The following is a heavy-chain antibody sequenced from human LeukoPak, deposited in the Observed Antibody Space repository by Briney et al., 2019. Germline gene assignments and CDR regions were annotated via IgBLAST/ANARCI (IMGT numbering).Heavy chain of an antibody. CDR3: ARHMNLHDAFDI. J-gene: IGHJ3*02. CDR1: GYTFTTYG. D-gene: IGHD1-14*01. Sequence: ASVKVSCKASGYTFTTYGIGWARQAPGQGLEWMGWISAYNGNTNYAQKLQGRVTMTTDTSTSTAYMELRSLRSDDTAVYYCARHMNLHDAFDIWGQGTMVTVSS. CDR2: ISAYNGNT. V-gene: IGHV1-18*01.